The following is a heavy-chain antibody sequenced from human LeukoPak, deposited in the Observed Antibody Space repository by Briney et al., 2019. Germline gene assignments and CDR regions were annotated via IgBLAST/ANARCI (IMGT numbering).Heavy chain of an antibody. Sequence: GGSLRLSCAASGFPFSSYGMHWVRQAPGKGLEWVAFIRYDGSNKYYADSVKGRFTISRDNSKNTLYLQMNSLRAEDTAVYYCARARDSGSYQEYFQHWGQGTLVTVSS. CDR1: GFPFSSYG. V-gene: IGHV3-30*02. CDR3: ARARDSGSYQEYFQH. J-gene: IGHJ1*01. CDR2: IRYDGSNK. D-gene: IGHD1-26*01.